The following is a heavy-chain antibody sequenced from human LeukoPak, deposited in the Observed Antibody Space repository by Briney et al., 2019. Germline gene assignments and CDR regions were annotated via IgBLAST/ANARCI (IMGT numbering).Heavy chain of an antibody. CDR1: GFTFTGYY. CDR3: ARDGVGATDY. D-gene: IGHD1-26*01. V-gene: IGHV1-2*06. Sequence: ASVKVSCKASGFTFTGYYMHWVRQAPGQGLEWMGRINPNSGDKNYAQKFQDRFTMARDTSISTIYMELSSLRSDDTAMYYCARDGVGATDYWGQGTLVTVSS. J-gene: IGHJ4*02. CDR2: INPNSGDK.